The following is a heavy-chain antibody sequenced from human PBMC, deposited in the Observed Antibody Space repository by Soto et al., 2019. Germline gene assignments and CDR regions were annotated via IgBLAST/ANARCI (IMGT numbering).Heavy chain of an antibody. CDR1: GFTFSSYW. CDR3: ARGVYSNYTTYYYYGMDV. D-gene: IGHD4-4*01. CDR2: IKQDGSEK. V-gene: IGHV3-7*03. Sequence: PGGSLRLSCAASGFTFSSYWMSWVRQAPGKGLEWVANIKQDGSEKYYVDSVKGRFTISRDNAKNSLYLQMNSLRAEDTAVYYCARGVYSNYTTYYYYGMDVWGQGTTVTVSS. J-gene: IGHJ6*02.